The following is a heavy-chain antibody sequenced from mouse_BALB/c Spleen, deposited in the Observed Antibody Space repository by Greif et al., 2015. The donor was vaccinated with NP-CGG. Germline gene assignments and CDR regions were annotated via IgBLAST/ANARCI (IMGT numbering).Heavy chain of an antibody. Sequence: EVKLVESGGGLVKPGGSLKLSCAASGFTFRSYAMSWVRQSPEKRLEWVAEISSGGSYTYYPDTVTGRFTISRDNAKNTLYLEMSSLRSEDTAMYYCARSNPFAYWGQGTLVTVSA. D-gene: IGHD4-1*01. CDR3: ARSNPFAY. V-gene: IGHV5-9-4*01. CDR1: GFTFRSYA. J-gene: IGHJ3*01. CDR2: ISSGGSYT.